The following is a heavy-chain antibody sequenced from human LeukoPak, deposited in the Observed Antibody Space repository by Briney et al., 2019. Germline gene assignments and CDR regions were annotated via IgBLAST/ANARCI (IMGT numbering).Heavy chain of an antibody. CDR3: ARRQYYDSSGSSPIDY. V-gene: IGHV4-61*01. J-gene: IGHJ4*02. CDR1: GGSVRSGSYY. Sequence: SETLSLTCTVSGGSVRSGSYYWSWIRQPPGKGLEWIGYIYYGGSTKYNPSLESRVTIALDTSKNQFSLKLSSVTAADTAVYYCARRQYYDSSGSSPIDYWGQGTLVTVSS. CDR2: IYYGGST. D-gene: IGHD3-22*01.